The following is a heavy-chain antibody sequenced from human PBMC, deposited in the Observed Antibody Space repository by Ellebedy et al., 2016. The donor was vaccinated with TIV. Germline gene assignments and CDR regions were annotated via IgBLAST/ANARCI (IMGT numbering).Heavy chain of an antibody. CDR2: ISYDGSNK. J-gene: IGHJ4*02. Sequence: PGGSLRLSCAASEFAFETDWMTWVRQAPGKGLEWVAVISYDGSNKFYADSVKGRFTISRDSSKNTLYLQMDSLRADDTAVYYCARDHYCNTRNNGPDYWGQGTLVTVSS. D-gene: IGHD1/OR15-1a*01. CDR1: EFAFETDW. V-gene: IGHV3-30*03. CDR3: ARDHYCNTRNNGPDY.